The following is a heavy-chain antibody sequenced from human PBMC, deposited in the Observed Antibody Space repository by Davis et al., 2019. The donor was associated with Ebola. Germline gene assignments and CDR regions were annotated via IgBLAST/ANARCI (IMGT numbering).Heavy chain of an antibody. CDR2: ISISSGFT. D-gene: IGHD5-24*01. V-gene: IGHV3-11*06. CDR3: ARGPRKMATTNFDY. CDR1: GFSFSDYY. J-gene: IGHJ4*02. Sequence: GESLKISCAASGFSFSDYYISWIRQAPGRGLEWVSYISISSGFTNYADSVKGRFTISRDNAKNSLYLQMNSLRAEDTAVYYCARGPRKMATTNFDYWGQGTLVTVSS.